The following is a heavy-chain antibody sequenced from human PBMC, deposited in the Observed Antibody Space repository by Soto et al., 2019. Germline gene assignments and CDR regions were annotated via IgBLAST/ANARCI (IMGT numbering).Heavy chain of an antibody. V-gene: IGHV4-59*01. J-gene: IGHJ4*02. CDR2: VYHTVTT. D-gene: IGHD6-13*01. Sequence: PXETLYLPCTVSGDSIRSSYVSWVRQPPGRGLEWIGYVYHTVTTNSNPSLKSRVTISPDTSKNLFSLKLISVTPADTAVYFCARDMSGGSSWYEFDSWGPGTLVTVSS. CDR3: ARDMSGGSSWYEFDS. CDR1: GDSIRSSY.